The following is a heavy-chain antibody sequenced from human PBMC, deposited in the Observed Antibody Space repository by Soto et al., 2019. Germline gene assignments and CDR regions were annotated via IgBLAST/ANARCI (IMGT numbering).Heavy chain of an antibody. CDR2: IKQDGSEK. Sequence: GGSLRLSCAASGFTFSSYWMSWVRQAPGKGLEWVANIKQDGSEKYYVDSVKGRFTISRDNAKNSLYLQMNSLRAEDTAVYYGARVRNLAVAGTSFAAFDTWGKGKRVPVS. J-gene: IGHJ3*02. CDR1: GFTFSSYW. CDR3: ARVRNLAVAGTSFAAFDT. D-gene: IGHD6-19*01. V-gene: IGHV3-7*01.